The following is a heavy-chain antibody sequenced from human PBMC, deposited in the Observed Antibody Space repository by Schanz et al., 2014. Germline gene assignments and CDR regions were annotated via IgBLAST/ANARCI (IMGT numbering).Heavy chain of an antibody. CDR1: GFSFNGFS. CDR3: ARTDQQMQRPDY. Sequence: EVQLVESGGGLVQPGGSLRLSCVGSGFSFNGFSMNWVRRAPGRGLEWVAYIPNAATFKYYADSVKGRFTISKHNSRHTLYLQMDSLTTDDTAVYYCARTDQQMQRPDYWGQGALVIVSS. CDR2: IPNAATFK. J-gene: IGHJ4*02. V-gene: IGHV3-48*01. D-gene: IGHD2-2*01.